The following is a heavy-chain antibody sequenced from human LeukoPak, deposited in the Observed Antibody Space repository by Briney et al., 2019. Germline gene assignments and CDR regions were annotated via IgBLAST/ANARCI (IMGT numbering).Heavy chain of an antibody. J-gene: IGHJ4*02. V-gene: IGHV3-74*01. CDR1: GFIFSFYC. CDR2: ICPDGTGI. CDR3: VRDFRSADY. Sequence: GGSLRLSCAASGFIFSFYCMHWVRQAPGKGPMWVSRICPDGTGISYADSVKARFTTSRDNAKNTVYLQMNSLREEDTAVYHCVRDFRSADYWGQGTLVTVSS.